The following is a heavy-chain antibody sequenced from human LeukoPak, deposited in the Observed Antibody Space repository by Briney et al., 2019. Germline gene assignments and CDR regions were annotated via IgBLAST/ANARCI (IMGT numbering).Heavy chain of an antibody. V-gene: IGHV1-18*01. Sequence: GASVKVSCKASGYTFTSYGISWVRQAPGQGLEWMGWISAYNGNTNYAQKLQGRVTMTTDTSTSTAYMELRSLRSDDTAVYHCARSDDFWSGRDAFDIWGQGTMVTVSS. J-gene: IGHJ3*02. CDR3: ARSDDFWSGRDAFDI. CDR1: GYTFTSYG. D-gene: IGHD3-3*01. CDR2: ISAYNGNT.